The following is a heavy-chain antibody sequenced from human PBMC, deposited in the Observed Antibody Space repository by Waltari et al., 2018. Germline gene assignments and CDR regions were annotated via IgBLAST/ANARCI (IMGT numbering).Heavy chain of an antibody. V-gene: IGHV1-69*05. CDR2: IIPIFGTA. Sequence: QVQLVQSGAEVKKPGSSVKVSCKASGGIFSSYAISWVRQAPGQGLERMGGIIPIFGTANYAQKFQGRVTITTDESTSTAYMELSSLRSEDTAVYYCARDGSGIRSNWFDPWGQGTLVTVSS. D-gene: IGHD3-10*01. J-gene: IGHJ5*02. CDR1: GGIFSSYA. CDR3: ARDGSGIRSNWFDP.